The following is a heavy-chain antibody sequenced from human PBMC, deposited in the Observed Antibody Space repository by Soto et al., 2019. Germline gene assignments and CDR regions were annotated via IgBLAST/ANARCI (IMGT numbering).Heavy chain of an antibody. CDR2: ISYDGSSK. J-gene: IGHJ4*02. D-gene: IGHD6-19*01. V-gene: IGHV3-30-3*01. CDR3: ARTTAVAGTPEFDY. CDR1: GFTFSSFS. Sequence: QVQLVDSGGGVVQPGGSLRLSCVASGFTFSSFSLHWVRQAPGKGLEWLALISYDGSSKYNADSVEGRFTISRENSNNTLYLQLSSLRPEDTAVYYCARTTAVAGTPEFDYWGQGALVTVSS.